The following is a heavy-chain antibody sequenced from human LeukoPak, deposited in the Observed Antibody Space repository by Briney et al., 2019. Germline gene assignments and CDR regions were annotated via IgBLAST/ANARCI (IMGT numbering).Heavy chain of an antibody. V-gene: IGHV3-30*02. CDR2: IRSDETNK. CDR3: ATDDY. J-gene: IGHJ4*02. Sequence: GGSLRLSCAASGFTSSSYAMTWVRQAPGKGLEWVAFIRSDETNKYYGDSVRGRFTISRDNSRNTLYLQMNSLRPEDTAVYYCATDDYWGQGTLVTVSS. CDR1: GFTSSSYA.